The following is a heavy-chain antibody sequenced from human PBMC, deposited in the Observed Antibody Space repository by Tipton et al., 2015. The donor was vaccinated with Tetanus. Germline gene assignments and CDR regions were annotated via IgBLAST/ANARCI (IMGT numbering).Heavy chain of an antibody. V-gene: IGHV4-61*01. CDR3: ASHYGSGSDDAFDI. CDR2: IFYSGST. J-gene: IGHJ3*02. D-gene: IGHD3-10*01. Sequence: TLSLTCTVSGGSVNSGTYYWSWIRQPPGKGLEWIGYIFYSGSTNYNPSLKSRVTMSVDTSKNQFSLKLSSVTAADTAVYYCASHYGSGSDDAFDIWGQGTMVTVSS. CDR1: GGSVNSGTYY.